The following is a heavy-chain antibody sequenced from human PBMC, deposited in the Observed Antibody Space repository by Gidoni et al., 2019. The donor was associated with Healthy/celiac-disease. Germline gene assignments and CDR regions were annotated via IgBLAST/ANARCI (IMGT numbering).Heavy chain of an antibody. V-gene: IGHV3-11*01. CDR3: AREWYYYDSSGYYRQCDAFDI. D-gene: IGHD3-22*01. J-gene: IGHJ3*02. CDR1: GFTFSDYY. CDR2: ISSSGSTI. Sequence: QVQLVESGGGLVKPGGSLRLSCAASGFTFSDYYMSCIRQAPGKGLEWVSYISSSGSTIYYADPVQGRFTISRDNAKNSLYLQMNSLRAENTAVYYCAREWYYYDSSGYYRQCDAFDILGQGTMVTVSS.